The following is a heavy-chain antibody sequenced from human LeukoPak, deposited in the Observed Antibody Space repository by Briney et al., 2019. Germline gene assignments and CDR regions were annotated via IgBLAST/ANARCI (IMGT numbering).Heavy chain of an antibody. CDR3: AREGQQLPIDY. V-gene: IGHV4-30-2*01. CDR1: GVSISNNAYY. CDR2: IYHSGST. J-gene: IGHJ4*02. D-gene: IGHD6-13*01. Sequence: SETLSLTCTVSGVSISNNAYYWSWIRQPPGKGLEWIGYIYHSGSTYYNPFLKSRVTISVDRSKNQFSLKLSSVTAADTAVYYCAREGQQLPIDYWGQGTLVTVSS.